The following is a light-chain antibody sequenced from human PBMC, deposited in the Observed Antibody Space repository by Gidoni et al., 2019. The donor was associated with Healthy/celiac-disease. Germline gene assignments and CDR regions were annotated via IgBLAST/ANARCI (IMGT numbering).Light chain of an antibody. CDR2: AAA. Sequence: DVQMTQSPSSVSASVGDRVTITCPASQGISSWLAWYQQKPGKATKLLIYAAASLQSGVPSRFSGSGSGTEFTLTISILQAEDFATYYCQQSNSFPFTFXPXTKVEIK. CDR3: QQSNSFPFT. V-gene: IGKV1-12*01. CDR1: QGISSW. J-gene: IGKJ3*01.